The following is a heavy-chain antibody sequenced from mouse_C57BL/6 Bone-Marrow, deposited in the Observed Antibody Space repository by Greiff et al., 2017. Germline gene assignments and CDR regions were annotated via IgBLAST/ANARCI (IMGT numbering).Heavy chain of an antibody. D-gene: IGHD2-4*01. CDR3: ARRSNYEEFAY. CDR2: IDPNSGGT. J-gene: IGHJ3*01. Sequence: QVQLQQPGAELVKPGASVKLSCKASGYTFTSYWMHWVKQRPGRGLEWIGRIDPNSGGTKYNEKFKSKATLTVDKPSSTAYMQLSSLTSEDSAVYYCARRSNYEEFAYWGQGTLVTVSA. CDR1: GYTFTSYW. V-gene: IGHV1-72*01.